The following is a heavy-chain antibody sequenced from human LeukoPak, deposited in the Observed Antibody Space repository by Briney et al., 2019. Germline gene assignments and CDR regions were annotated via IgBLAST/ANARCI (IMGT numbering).Heavy chain of an antibody. CDR3: AKDAFRTSGWYYFDC. V-gene: IGHV3-23*01. CDR1: GFNFGFYA. CDR2: IVDSGDTT. Sequence: PGGSLRLSCSASGFNFGFYAMSWVRQAPGKGLEWVSAIVDSGDTTYYADSVKGRFTISRDNSKNTLYLQMNSLRVDDTAIYYCAKDAFRTSGWYYFDCWGQGTLVAVSS. D-gene: IGHD6-19*01. J-gene: IGHJ4*02.